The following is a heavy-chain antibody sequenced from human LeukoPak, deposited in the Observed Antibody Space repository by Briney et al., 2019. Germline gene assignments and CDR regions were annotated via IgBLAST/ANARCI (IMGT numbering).Heavy chain of an antibody. J-gene: IGHJ4*02. CDR3: ARGLYCTNGVCLGPLHY. CDR1: GFTFSSYD. V-gene: IGHV3-13*01. Sequence: GGSLRLSCAASGFTFSSYDMHWVCQATGKGLEWVSAIGTAGDTYYPGSVKGRFTISRENAKNSLYLQMNSLRAGDTAVYYCARGLYCTNGVCLGPLHYWGQGTLVTVSS. CDR2: IGTAGDT. D-gene: IGHD2-8*01.